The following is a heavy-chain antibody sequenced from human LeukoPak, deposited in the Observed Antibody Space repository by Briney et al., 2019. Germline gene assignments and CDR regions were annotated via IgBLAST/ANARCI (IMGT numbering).Heavy chain of an antibody. CDR1: GFTVSSTY. V-gene: IGHV3-53*01. Sequence: HPGGSLRLSCAASGFTVSSTYMSWVRQAPGQGLGWVSLIYNSGTTFYADSVQGRFTISRDNSKNTLYLQMNSLRAEDTAIYYCARDSSSFPNYFDFWGQGTLVTVSS. CDR2: IYNSGTT. J-gene: IGHJ4*02. CDR3: ARDSSSFPNYFDF. D-gene: IGHD3-10*01.